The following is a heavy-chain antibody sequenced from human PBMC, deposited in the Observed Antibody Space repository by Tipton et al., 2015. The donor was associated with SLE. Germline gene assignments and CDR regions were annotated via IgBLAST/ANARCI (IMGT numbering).Heavy chain of an antibody. V-gene: IGHV3-23*01. CDR2: ISGSGGTT. Sequence: SLRLSCAASGFTFSSYAMSWVRQAPGKGLEWVSVISGSGGTTYYADSVKGRFTISRDNSKNTLYLQMNSLRAEDTAVYYCAKGRVAVVAAASRGMDVWGQGTTVTVSS. CDR3: AKGRVAVVAAASRGMDV. J-gene: IGHJ6*02. D-gene: IGHD2-2*01. CDR1: GFTFSSYA.